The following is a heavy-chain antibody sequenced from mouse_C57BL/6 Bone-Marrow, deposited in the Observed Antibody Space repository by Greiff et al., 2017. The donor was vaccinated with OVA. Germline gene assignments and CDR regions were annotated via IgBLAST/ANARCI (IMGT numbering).Heavy chain of an antibody. CDR2: INPYNGGT. CDR1: GYTFTDYY. V-gene: IGHV1-19*01. J-gene: IGHJ4*01. CDR3: ARTRTYYAMDY. Sequence: EVQLQQSGPVLVKPGASVKMSCKASGYTFTDYYMNWVKQSPGKSLEWIGVINPYNGGTSYNQKFKGKATLTVDKSSSTAYMELNSLPSEDSAVYYCARTRTYYAMDYWGQGTSVTVSS.